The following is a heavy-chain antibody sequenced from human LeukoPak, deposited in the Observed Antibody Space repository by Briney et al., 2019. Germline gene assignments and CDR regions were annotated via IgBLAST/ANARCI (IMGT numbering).Heavy chain of an antibody. CDR1: GFTFSSYG. Sequence: GGSLRLSCAASGFTFSSYGMHWVRQAPGKGLEWVSSISSSSSYIYYADSVKGRFTISRDNAKNSLYLQMNSLRAEDTAVYYCARDRKGYCSSTSCPTDFDYWGQGTLVTVSS. CDR3: ARDRKGYCSSTSCPTDFDY. J-gene: IGHJ4*02. CDR2: ISSSSSYI. D-gene: IGHD2-2*01. V-gene: IGHV3-21*01.